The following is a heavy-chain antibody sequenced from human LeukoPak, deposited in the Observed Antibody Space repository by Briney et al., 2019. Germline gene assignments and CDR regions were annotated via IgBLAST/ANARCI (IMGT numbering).Heavy chain of an antibody. CDR1: GGSISSYY. CDR2: INYSGST. CDR3: ARALHSGWYQGNWFDP. V-gene: IGHV4-59*01. D-gene: IGHD6-19*01. J-gene: IGHJ5*02. Sequence: SETLSLTCTVSGGSISSYYWSWIRQPPGKGLEWIGYINYSGSTNYNPSLKSRVTISVDTSKNQFSLKLSSVTAADTAVYYCARALHSGWYQGNWFDPWGQGTLVTVSS.